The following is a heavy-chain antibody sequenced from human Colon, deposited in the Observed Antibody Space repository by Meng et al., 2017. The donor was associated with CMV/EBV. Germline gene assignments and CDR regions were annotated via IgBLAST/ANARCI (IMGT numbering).Heavy chain of an antibody. CDR2: IYYSGST. D-gene: IGHD3-10*01. J-gene: IGHJ4*02. CDR1: SISSGGYY. V-gene: IGHV4-31*02. Sequence: SISSGGYYWSWIRQHPGKGLEWIGYIYYSGSTYYNPSLKSRVTISVDTSKNQFSLKLSSVTAADTAVYYCARVELLWFGELLYYFDYWGQGTLVTVSS. CDR3: ARVELLWFGELLYYFDY.